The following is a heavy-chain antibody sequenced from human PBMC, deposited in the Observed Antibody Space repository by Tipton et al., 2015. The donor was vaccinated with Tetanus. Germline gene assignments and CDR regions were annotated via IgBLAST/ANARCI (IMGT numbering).Heavy chain of an antibody. Sequence: LSLTCTVSGGSVRGGDYSWNWVRQAPGKGLEWISYISYSSTSIYYADSVKGRFAVSRDNAKNSLYLQMNTLRDDDTAVYYCARRGEARANWFDSWGQGTLVTVSS. CDR3: ARRGEARANWFDS. CDR2: ISYSSTSI. J-gene: IGHJ5*01. V-gene: IGHV3-69-1*01. CDR1: GGSVRGGDYS.